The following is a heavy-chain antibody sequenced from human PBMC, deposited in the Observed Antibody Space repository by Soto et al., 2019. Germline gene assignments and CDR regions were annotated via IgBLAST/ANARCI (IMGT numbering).Heavy chain of an antibody. D-gene: IGHD2-15*01. CDR1: GGSFSGYY. CDR3: ARARFQLLHPYYYGMDV. J-gene: IGHJ6*02. Sequence: SETLSLTCAVYGGSFSGYYWSWIRQPSGKGLEWIGEINHSGSTNYNPSLKSRVTISVDTSKNQFSLKLRSVTAADTGVYFCARARFQLLHPYYYGMDVWGQGTAVTVSS. CDR2: INHSGST. V-gene: IGHV4-34*01.